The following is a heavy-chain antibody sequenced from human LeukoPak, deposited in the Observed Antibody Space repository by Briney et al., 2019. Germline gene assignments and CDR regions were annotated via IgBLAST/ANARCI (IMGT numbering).Heavy chain of an antibody. V-gene: IGHV3-23*01. CDR3: ARDYGGSSPFDY. J-gene: IGHJ4*02. D-gene: IGHD4-23*01. Sequence: SGGSLRLSCAASGFTFSSYAMSWVRQAPGKGLEWVSGISGSGRTTYYADSVKGRFTISRDNAKNSLYLQMNSLRAEDTAVYYCARDYGGSSPFDYWGQGTLVTVSS. CDR2: ISGSGRTT. CDR1: GFTFSSYA.